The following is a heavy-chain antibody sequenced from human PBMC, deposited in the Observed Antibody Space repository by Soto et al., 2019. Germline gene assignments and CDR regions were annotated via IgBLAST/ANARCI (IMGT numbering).Heavy chain of an antibody. V-gene: IGHV5-10-1*01. Sequence: GESLKICCQASGYSFTNYWITWVRQMPGKGLERMGKIDAIDSYTNYSPAFQGRVSISADKTTGTTYPQWRRLEASDTATTYCTRPGHSTSMGYYYAMAVSGQGTTV. CDR3: TRPGHSTSMGYYYAMAV. D-gene: IGHD5-18*01. CDR1: GYSFTNYW. J-gene: IGHJ6*02. CDR2: IDAIDSYT.